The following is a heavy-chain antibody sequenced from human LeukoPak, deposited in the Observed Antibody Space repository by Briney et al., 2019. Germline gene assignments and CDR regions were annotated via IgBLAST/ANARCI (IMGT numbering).Heavy chain of an antibody. J-gene: IGHJ4*02. CDR1: GGSISSYY. CDR3: AVGDYYDSSGYPLLYY. CDR2: IYYSGST. D-gene: IGHD3-22*01. V-gene: IGHV4-59*01. Sequence: PSETLSLTCTVSGGSISSYYWSWIRQPPGKGLEWIGYIYYSGSTNYNPSLKSRVTISVDTSKNQFSLKLSSVTAADTAVYYCAVGDYYDSSGYPLLYYWGQGTLVTVSS.